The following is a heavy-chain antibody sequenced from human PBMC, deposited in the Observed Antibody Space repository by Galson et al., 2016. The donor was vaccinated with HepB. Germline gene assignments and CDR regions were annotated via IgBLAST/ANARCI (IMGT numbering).Heavy chain of an antibody. J-gene: IGHJ6*02. CDR2: IKSKADGGTT. CDR3: AAAPRYGSGRDWRYGMDG. CDR1: GFTLSDAW. Sequence: SLRLSCAGSGFTLSDAWMNWVRQAPGKGLEWVGRIKSKADGGTTDYAAPVKARLTILRDESENTLYLEMTSLKTEDTAVYCGAAAPRYGSGRDWRYGMDGWGQGTTVIVAS. D-gene: IGHD3-10*01. V-gene: IGHV3-15*01.